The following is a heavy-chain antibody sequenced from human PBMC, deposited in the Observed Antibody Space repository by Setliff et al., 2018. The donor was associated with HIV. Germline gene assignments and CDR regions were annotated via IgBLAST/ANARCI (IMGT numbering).Heavy chain of an antibody. CDR2: ISPGDSVT. V-gene: IGHV5-51*07. J-gene: IGHJ4*03. CDR3: AKTSTRFWSGYSRPPFDY. D-gene: IGHD3-3*01. Sequence: PGESLKISCKAYGYNFGNSWIVWVHQVPGKGLEWIGIISPGDSVTKYSQSFQGQVTISAEESTNTAYLQWSSLTSSDTAIYYCAKTSTRFWSGYSRPPFDYWGQGP. CDR1: GYNFGNSW.